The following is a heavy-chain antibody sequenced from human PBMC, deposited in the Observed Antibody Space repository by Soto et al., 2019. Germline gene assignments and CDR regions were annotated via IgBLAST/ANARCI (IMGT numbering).Heavy chain of an antibody. J-gene: IGHJ2*01. V-gene: IGHV4-39*01. CDR2: IYYSGST. CDR1: GGSISSSSYY. D-gene: IGHD2-15*01. Sequence: SETLSLTCTVSGGSISSSSYYWGWIRQPPGKGLEWIGSIYYSGSTYYNPSLKSRVTISVDTSKNQFSLKLSSVTAADTAVYYCARLAGVVAASHWYFDLWGRGTLVTVS. CDR3: ARLAGVVAASHWYFDL.